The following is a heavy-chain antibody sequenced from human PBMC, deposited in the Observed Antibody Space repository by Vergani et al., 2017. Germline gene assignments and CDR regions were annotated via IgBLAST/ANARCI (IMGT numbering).Heavy chain of an antibody. CDR3: ARDFRLLYNRFDP. J-gene: IGHJ5*02. CDR2: TWYDGNNK. CDR1: GYTFNQYG. D-gene: IGHD1-14*01. Sequence: QVQLVESGGGVVQPGRSLRLSCAASGYTFNQYGMHWVRQAPGKGLEWVAVTWYDGNNKQYADSVKGRFTISRDNSKSTMYLQMNGLIDEDTGVYYCARDFRLLYNRFDPWGQGTLVTVSS. V-gene: IGHV3-33*01.